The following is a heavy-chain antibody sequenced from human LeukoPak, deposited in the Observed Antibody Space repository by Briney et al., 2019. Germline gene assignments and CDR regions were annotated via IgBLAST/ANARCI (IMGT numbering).Heavy chain of an antibody. D-gene: IGHD6-19*01. J-gene: IGHJ3*02. CDR2: INTDGSST. CDR3: ATTVAGTRNAFDI. CDR1: GFTFNNYW. V-gene: IGHV3-74*01. Sequence: HPGGSLRLSCAASGFTFNNYWMHWVRHAPGKGLVWVSRINTDGSSTNYADSVKGRFTISRDNAKNTLYLQMNSLRDEDTALYYCATTVAGTRNAFDIWGQGTTVTVSS.